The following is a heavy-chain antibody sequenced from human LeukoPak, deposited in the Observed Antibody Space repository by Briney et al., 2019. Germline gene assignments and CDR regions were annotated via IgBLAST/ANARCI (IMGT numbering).Heavy chain of an antibody. V-gene: IGHV4-59*08. J-gene: IGHJ3*02. CDR2: IYYSGST. CDR3: ARRGLGSHGDAFDI. CDR1: GGFISSYY. D-gene: IGHD1-26*01. Sequence: SGTLSLTCTVSGGFISSYYWSWIRQPPGKGLEWIGYIYYSGSTNYNPSLKSRVTISVDTSKNQFSLKLSSVTAADTAVYYCARRGLGSHGDAFDIWGQGTMVTVSS.